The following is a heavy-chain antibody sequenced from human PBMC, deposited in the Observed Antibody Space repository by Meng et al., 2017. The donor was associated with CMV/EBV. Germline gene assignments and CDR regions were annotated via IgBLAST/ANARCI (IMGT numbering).Heavy chain of an antibody. CDR2: INHSGST. Sequence: QWLHKQWGAGLLKHSETLSPTCAGYGGSFSGYYWSWIRQPPGKGLEWIGEINHSGSTNYNPSLESRVTISVDTSKNQFSLKLSSVTAADTAVYYCARGVGGWFDPWGQGTLVTVSS. D-gene: IGHD1-26*01. CDR1: GGSFSGYY. J-gene: IGHJ5*02. CDR3: ARGVGGWFDP. V-gene: IGHV4-34*01.